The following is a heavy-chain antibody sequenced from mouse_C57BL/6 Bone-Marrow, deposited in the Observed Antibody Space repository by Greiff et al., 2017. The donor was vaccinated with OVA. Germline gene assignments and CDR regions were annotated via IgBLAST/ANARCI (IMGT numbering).Heavy chain of an antibody. Sequence: EVMLVESGGGLVQSGRSLRLSCATSGFTFSDFYMEWVRQAPGKGLEWIAARRNKANDYTTEYSASVKGRFIVSRDTSQSILYLQMNAVRAEDTAIYYSARDRGPYAMDYWGQGTSVTVSS. J-gene: IGHJ4*01. CDR3: ARDRGPYAMDY. CDR1: GFTFSDFY. V-gene: IGHV7-1*01. CDR2: RRNKANDYTT.